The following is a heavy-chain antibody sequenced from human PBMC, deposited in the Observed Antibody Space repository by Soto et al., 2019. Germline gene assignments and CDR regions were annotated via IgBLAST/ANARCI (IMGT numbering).Heavy chain of an antibody. Sequence: PSETLSLTCTVSGVSGTRTSFYWSWIRQAPGKGLEWIGEINHSGSTNYNPSLKSRVTISVDTSKNQFSLKLSSVTAADTAVYYCARGPPRSGWFDPWGQGTLVTVSS. J-gene: IGHJ5*02. CDR3: ARGPPRSGWFDP. V-gene: IGHV4-61*01. CDR1: GVSGTRTSFY. CDR2: INHSGST.